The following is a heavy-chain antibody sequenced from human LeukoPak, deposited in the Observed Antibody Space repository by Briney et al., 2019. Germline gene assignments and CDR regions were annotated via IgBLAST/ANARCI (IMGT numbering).Heavy chain of an antibody. D-gene: IGHD4-17*01. Sequence: GGSLRLSCAASGFTFSSYTMNWVRQAPGKGLEWVSSITGSSNYIFHADSVKGRFTMSRDNAKNSLYLQMNSLRAEDTAVYYCARDKSGTYGDPFDHWGQGTLVTVSS. J-gene: IGHJ4*02. CDR2: ITGSSNYI. CDR1: GFTFSSYT. V-gene: IGHV3-21*01. CDR3: ARDKSGTYGDPFDH.